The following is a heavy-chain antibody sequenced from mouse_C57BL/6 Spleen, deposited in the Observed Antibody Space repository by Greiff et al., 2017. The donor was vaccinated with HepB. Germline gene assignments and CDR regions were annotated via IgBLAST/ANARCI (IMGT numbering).Heavy chain of an antibody. V-gene: IGHV1-26*01. J-gene: IGHJ1*03. Sequence: VQLQQSGPELVKPGASVKISCKASGYTFTDYYMNWVKQSHGKSLEWIGDINPNNGGTSYNQKFKGKATLTVDKSSSTAYMELRSLTSEDSAVYYCARGVYYVSSYEGLRYFDVWGTGTTVTVSS. CDR2: INPNNGGT. CDR1: GYTFTDYY. D-gene: IGHD1-1*01. CDR3: ARGVYYVSSYEGLRYFDV.